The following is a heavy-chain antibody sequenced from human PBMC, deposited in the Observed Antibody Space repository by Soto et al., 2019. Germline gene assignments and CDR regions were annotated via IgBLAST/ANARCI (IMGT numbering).Heavy chain of an antibody. J-gene: IGHJ4*02. V-gene: IGHV3-23*01. CDR2: ISGSGGSI. CDR3: AKAGLGDCSGGSGYSTAEEGVDY. Sequence: GGSLRLSCAASGFTFSSSAMSWVRQAPGKGLEWVSAISGSGGSIYSADSVKGRFTICRDNSKNTMYLQMKSLRADDTAVYYCAKAGLGDCSGGSGYSTAEEGVDYWGQGTLVTVSS. D-gene: IGHD2-15*01. CDR1: GFTFSSSA.